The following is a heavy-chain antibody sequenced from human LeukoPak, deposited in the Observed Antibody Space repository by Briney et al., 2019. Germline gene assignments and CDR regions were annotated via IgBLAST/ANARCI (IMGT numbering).Heavy chain of an antibody. D-gene: IGHD5-24*01. V-gene: IGHV3-23*01. CDR1: GFTFGSYA. J-gene: IGHJ4*02. CDR2: ISGSGGSI. CDR3: ARELSEMATISPFDY. Sequence: GGSLRLSCAASGFTFGSYAMSWVRQAPGKGLEWVSAISGSGGSIYYADSVKGRFTISRDNSKNTLYLQMNSLRAEDTAVYYCARELSEMATISPFDYWGQGTLVTVSS.